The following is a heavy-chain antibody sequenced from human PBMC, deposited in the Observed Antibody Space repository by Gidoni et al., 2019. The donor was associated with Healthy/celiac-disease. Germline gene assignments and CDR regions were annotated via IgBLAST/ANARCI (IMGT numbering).Heavy chain of an antibody. CDR2: ISWNSGSI. CDR1: GFTFDDYA. J-gene: IGHJ6*02. V-gene: IGHV3-9*01. CDR3: AKDLWRVPGGMDV. D-gene: IGHD3-10*01. Sequence: EVQLVESVGGLVQPGRSLRLSCAASGFTFDDYAMHWVRQAPGKGLEWVSGISWNSGSIGYADSVKGRFTISRDNAKNSLYLQMNSLRAEDTALYYCAKDLWRVPGGMDVWGQGTTVTVSS.